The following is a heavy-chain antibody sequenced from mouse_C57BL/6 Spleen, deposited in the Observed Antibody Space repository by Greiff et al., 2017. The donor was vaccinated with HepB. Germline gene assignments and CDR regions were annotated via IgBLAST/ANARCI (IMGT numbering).Heavy chain of an antibody. CDR1: GYTFTSYW. Sequence: QVQLQQPGAELVRPGSSVKLSCKASGYTFTSYWMHWVKQRPIQGLEWIGNIDTSDSETHYNQKFKDKSTLTVDKSYSTAYMQLSSLTSEDTAVYYCARGVTEVAEDLDYWGQGTTLTVSS. CDR2: IDTSDSET. V-gene: IGHV1-52*01. D-gene: IGHD1-1*01. CDR3: ARGVTEVAEDLDY. J-gene: IGHJ2*01.